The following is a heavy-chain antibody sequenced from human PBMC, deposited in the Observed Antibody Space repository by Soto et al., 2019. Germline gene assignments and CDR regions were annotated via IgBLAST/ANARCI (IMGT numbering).Heavy chain of an antibody. Sequence: SSETLSLTCTVSSGSIIGYFWSWIRQPPGKEPEWIGYISYRGNTNYNPSLQSRVSISLVTSKNQISLKLDAVTASDTAVYYCARMERSKEGLSVYYFDFWGQGTLVTVSS. CDR3: ARMERSKEGLSVYYFDF. J-gene: IGHJ4*02. CDR2: ISYRGNT. CDR1: SGSIIGYF. D-gene: IGHD1-26*01. V-gene: IGHV4-59*01.